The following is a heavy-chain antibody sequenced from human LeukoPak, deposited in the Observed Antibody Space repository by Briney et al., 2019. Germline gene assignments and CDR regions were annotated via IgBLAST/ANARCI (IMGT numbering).Heavy chain of an antibody. Sequence: GGSLRLSCAASGFTFSTYWMSWVRQPPGKRLERVANIKQDGSEKYYVDSVKGRFTISRDNTKNSLYLQMNSLRAEDTAVYHCMMSLTAHYCYGMGVWGQGTTVTVSS. CDR1: GFTFSTYW. V-gene: IGHV3-7*02. CDR2: IKQDGSEK. CDR3: MMSLTAHYCYGMGV. D-gene: IGHD2-21*02. J-gene: IGHJ6*02.